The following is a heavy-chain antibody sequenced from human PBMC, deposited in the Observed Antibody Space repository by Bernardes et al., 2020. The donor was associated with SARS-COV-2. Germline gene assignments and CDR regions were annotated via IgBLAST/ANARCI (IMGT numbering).Heavy chain of an antibody. J-gene: IGHJ4*02. Sequence: SETLSLTCTVSGGSISSYYWSWIRQPPGKGLEWIGYIYYSGSTNYNPSLKSRVTISVDTSKNQFSLKLSSVTAADTAVYYCARSNYDDIRFDYWGQGTLVTVSS. CDR3: ARSNYDDIRFDY. V-gene: IGHV4-59*01. CDR1: GGSISSYY. D-gene: IGHD3-22*01. CDR2: IYYSGST.